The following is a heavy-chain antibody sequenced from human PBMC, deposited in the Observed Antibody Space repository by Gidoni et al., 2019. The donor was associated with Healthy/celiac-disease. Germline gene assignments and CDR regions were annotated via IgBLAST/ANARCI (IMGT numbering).Heavy chain of an antibody. Sequence: EVQLLESGGGLVQPGGSLRLSCAASGFTFSSYAMSWVRHAPGKGLEWVSAIRGSCGSTYYADSVKGRFTISRDNSKNTLYLQMNSLRAEDTAVYYCAKDLWGSYYLCAFDIWGQGTMVTVSS. D-gene: IGHD1-26*01. J-gene: IGHJ3*02. V-gene: IGHV3-23*01. CDR3: AKDLWGSYYLCAFDI. CDR2: IRGSCGST. CDR1: GFTFSSYA.